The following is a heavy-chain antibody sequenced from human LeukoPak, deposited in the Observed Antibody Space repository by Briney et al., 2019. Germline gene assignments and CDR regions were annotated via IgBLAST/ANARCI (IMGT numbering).Heavy chain of an antibody. Sequence: ASVKVSCKASGYTFTSCGISWVRQAPGQGLEWMGWISAYNGNTNYAQKLQGRVTMTTDTSTSTAYMELRSLRSDDTAVYYCARDLIDYGDYFYYYYYGMDVWGQGTTVTVSS. CDR2: ISAYNGNT. J-gene: IGHJ6*02. CDR1: GYTFTSCG. V-gene: IGHV1-18*01. CDR3: ARDLIDYGDYFYYYYYGMDV. D-gene: IGHD4-17*01.